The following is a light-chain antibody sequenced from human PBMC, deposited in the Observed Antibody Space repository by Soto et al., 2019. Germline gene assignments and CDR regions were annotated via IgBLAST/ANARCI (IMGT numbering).Light chain of an antibody. V-gene: IGLV1-40*01. CDR3: QSYATGLSVLYV. J-gene: IGLJ1*01. Sequence: QSVLTQPPSVSGAPGQRVTISCTGSSSNIGAGYDVHWYQQLPGTAPKLLIYGNNNRPSVVPDLFSGSKSGTSASLAVTGLQAEDEADYYCQSYATGLSVLYVFGTGTKVTVL. CDR2: GNN. CDR1: SSNIGAGYD.